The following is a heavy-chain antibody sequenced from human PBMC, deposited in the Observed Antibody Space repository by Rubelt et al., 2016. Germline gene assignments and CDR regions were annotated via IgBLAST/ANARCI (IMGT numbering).Heavy chain of an antibody. Sequence: EVQLLESGGGLVQPGGSLRLSCAASGFTFSNYDMNWVRQAPGKGLECVSTIYIGGGTYYADSVQGRFSITRDNSKNTLDLQMDSLRAEDTAVYYCARGQWFGNLFVYWGQGTLVTVSS. J-gene: IGHJ4*02. D-gene: IGHD3-10*01. CDR2: IYIGGGT. CDR3: ARGQWFGNLFVY. CDR1: GFTFSNYD. V-gene: IGHV3-23*05.